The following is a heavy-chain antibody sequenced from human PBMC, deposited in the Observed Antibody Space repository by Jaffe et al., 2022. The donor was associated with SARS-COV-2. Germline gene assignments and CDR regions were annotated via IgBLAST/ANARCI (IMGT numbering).Heavy chain of an antibody. V-gene: IGHV3-21*01. CDR3: ARDPRGGDYVWGSYRYTVSGGFDP. J-gene: IGHJ5*02. CDR2: ISSSSSYI. Sequence: EVQLVESGGGLVKPGGSLRLSCAASGFTFSSYSMNWVRQAPGKGLEWVSSISSSSSYIYYADSVKGRFTISRDNAKNSLYLQMNSLRAEDTAVYYCARDPRGGDYVWGSYRYTVSGGFDPWGQGTLVTVSS. CDR1: GFTFSSYS. D-gene: IGHD3-16*02.